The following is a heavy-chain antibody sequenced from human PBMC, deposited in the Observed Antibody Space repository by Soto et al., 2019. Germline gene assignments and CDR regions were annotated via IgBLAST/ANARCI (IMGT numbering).Heavy chain of an antibody. CDR1: EFTFRSYA. CDR3: TRPRPYCGGDCDDAFDI. V-gene: IGHV3-30-3*01. CDR2: ISYDGSNE. D-gene: IGHD2-21*02. Sequence: QVQLVESGGGVVQPGRSLRLSCAASEFTFRSYAMHWVRQAAGKGLEWVAVISYDGSNEYYADSVKGRFTIFRDNSKKTLYLQMSSLRDEDTAVYYCTRPRPYCGGDCDDAFDIWGRGTMVTVSS. J-gene: IGHJ3*02.